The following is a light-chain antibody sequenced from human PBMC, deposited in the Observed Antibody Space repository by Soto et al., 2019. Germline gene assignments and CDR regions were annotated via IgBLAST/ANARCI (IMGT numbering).Light chain of an antibody. CDR2: GNI. J-gene: IGLJ2*01. CDR3: QSYDSSLSAWV. V-gene: IGLV1-40*01. Sequence: QSVLTQPPSVSGAPGQRVTMSCTGSSSNIGAGYDVHWFQQLPGTAPRLLIYGNINRLAGVPARFSGSKSGTSASLAITGLQAEDEADYYCQSYDSSLSAWVLGGGTKLTVL. CDR1: SSNIGAGYD.